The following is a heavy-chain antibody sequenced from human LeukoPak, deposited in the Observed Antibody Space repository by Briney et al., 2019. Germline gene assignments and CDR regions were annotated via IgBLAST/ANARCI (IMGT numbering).Heavy chain of an antibody. J-gene: IGHJ6*02. Sequence: SGGSLRLSCAASGFTFSSYAMSWVRQAQGKGLEWVSAISGSGGSTYYADFVKVRFTISRDNSKNTLYLQMNSLRAEDKAVYYCAKDLVVAATGAFVDYGMDVWGQGTTVTVSS. V-gene: IGHV3-23*01. D-gene: IGHD2-15*01. CDR2: ISGSGGST. CDR1: GFTFSSYA. CDR3: AKDLVVAATGAFVDYGMDV.